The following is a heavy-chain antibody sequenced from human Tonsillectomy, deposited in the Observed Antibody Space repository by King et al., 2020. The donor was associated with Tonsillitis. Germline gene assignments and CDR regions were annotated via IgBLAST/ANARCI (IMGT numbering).Heavy chain of an antibody. V-gene: IGHV1-18*01. J-gene: IGHJ5*02. CDR2: ISIYNGNT. D-gene: IGHD2-2*01. CDR1: DYTFSSFG. CDR3: AEVLGYCSSSSCYYWFDT. Sequence: QLVQSGAEVKKPGASVKVSCKGSDYTFSSFGITWVRQAPGQGLEWMGWISIYNGNTTYVQKFQGRVTTTTDTPTSTAYMELRSLRSDDTAVYYCAEVLGYCSSSSCYYWFDTWGQGTLVTVSS.